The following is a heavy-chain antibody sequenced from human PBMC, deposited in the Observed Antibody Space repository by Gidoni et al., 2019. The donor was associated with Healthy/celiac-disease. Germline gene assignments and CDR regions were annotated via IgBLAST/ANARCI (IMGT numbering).Heavy chain of an antibody. CDR3: ARTGDDYGDYLAFDI. CDR2: IYHSGGT. J-gene: IGHJ3*02. D-gene: IGHD4-17*01. Sequence: QVQLQESGPGLVKPSETLSLTCAVSGYSISSGYYWGWIRQPPGKGLEWIGSIYHSGGTYYNPSLKSRVTISVDTSKNQFSLKLSSVTAADTAVYYCARTGDDYGDYLAFDIWGQGTMVTVSS. V-gene: IGHV4-38-2*01. CDR1: GYSISSGYY.